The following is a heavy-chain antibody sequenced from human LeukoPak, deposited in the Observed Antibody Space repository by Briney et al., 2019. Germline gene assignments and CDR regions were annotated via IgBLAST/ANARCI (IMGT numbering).Heavy chain of an antibody. J-gene: IGHJ4*02. CDR1: GGTFSSYA. CDR2: IIPIFGTA. CDR3: ATEGMTGTTLDY. V-gene: IGHV1-69*05. D-gene: IGHD1-7*01. Sequence: SVKVSCKASGGTFSSYAISWVRQAPGQGLEWMGGIIPIFGTANYAQKFQGRVTITTDESTSTAYMELSSLRSEDTAVYYCATEGMTGTTLDYWGQGTLVTVSS.